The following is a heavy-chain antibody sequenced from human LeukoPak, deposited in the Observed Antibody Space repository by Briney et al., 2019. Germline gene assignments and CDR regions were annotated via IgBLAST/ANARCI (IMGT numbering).Heavy chain of an antibody. CDR2: IYPGDSDT. J-gene: IGHJ5*02. Sequence: GESLKISCRGSGYTFTNYWIGWVRQMSGKGLEWMGIIYPGDSDTRYSPSFQGQVTISAAKSIDPAYLQWSSLKASATAIYSCARLSSAFHNWFDPWGQGTMVTVSS. CDR3: ARLSSAFHNWFDP. CDR1: GYTFTNYW. V-gene: IGHV5-51*01.